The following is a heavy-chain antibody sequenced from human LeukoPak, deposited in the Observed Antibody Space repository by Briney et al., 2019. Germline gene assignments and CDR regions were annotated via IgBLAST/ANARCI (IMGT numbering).Heavy chain of an antibody. D-gene: IGHD2-15*01. V-gene: IGHV1-2*02. CDR2: INPNSGGT. CDR1: GYTFTGYY. CDR3: ARDMSGMGYCSGGSCHTYYYYGMDV. Sequence: ASVKVSCKASGYTFTGYYMHWVRQAPGQGLEWMGWINPNSGGTNYAQKFQGRVTMTRDTSISTAYMELSRLRSDDTAVYYCARDMSGMGYCSGGSCHTYYYYGMDVWGQGTTVTVSS. J-gene: IGHJ6*02.